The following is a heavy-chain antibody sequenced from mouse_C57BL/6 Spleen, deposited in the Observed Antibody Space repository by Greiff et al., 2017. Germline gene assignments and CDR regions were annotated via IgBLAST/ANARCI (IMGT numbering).Heavy chain of an antibody. CDR1: GYTFTDYY. CDR2: ITPHNGGT. Sequence: VQLQQSGPELVKPGASVKISCKASGYTFTDYYLNWVKQSHGKSLEWIGDITPHNGGTSSNQKFQGKATLTVDKSSSTAYMELRSLTSEDAAVDDLARPGKYNGSSSYWYFDVWGTGTTVTVSS. D-gene: IGHD1-1*01. CDR3: ARPGKYNGSSSYWYFDV. J-gene: IGHJ1*03. V-gene: IGHV1-26*01.